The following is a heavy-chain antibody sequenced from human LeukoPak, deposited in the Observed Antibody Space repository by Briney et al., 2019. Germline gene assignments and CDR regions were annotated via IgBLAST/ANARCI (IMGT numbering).Heavy chain of an antibody. Sequence: SVKVSCKASGGTFSSYAISWVRQAPGQGLEWMGGIIPIFGTANYAQKFQGRVTITADESTSTAYMELSSLRSEDTAVNYCATPQVYSSSSLFDYWGQGTLVTVSS. CDR2: IIPIFGTA. J-gene: IGHJ4*02. D-gene: IGHD6-6*01. CDR1: GGTFSSYA. CDR3: ATPQVYSSSSLFDY. V-gene: IGHV1-69*01.